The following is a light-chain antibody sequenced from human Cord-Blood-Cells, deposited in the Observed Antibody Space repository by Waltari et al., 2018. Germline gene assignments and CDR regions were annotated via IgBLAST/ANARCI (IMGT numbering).Light chain of an antibody. CDR1: SSDVGGYNY. V-gene: IGLV2-14*01. CDR2: DVT. J-gene: IGLJ3*02. Sequence: QSALTQPASVSGSPGQSITISCTGTSSDVGGYNYVSWYQQHPGKPPKLMIYDVTKRPSGVSHRFSGSKSGNTASLTISGLQAEDEADYYCSSYTSSSTLVFGGGTKLTVL. CDR3: SSYTSSSTLV.